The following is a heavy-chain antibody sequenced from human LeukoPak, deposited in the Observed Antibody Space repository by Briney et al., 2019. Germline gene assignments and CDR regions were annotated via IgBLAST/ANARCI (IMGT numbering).Heavy chain of an antibody. CDR3: ARDSGSYANNWFDP. J-gene: IGHJ5*02. CDR1: GGSISSGDYY. Sequence: PSETLSLTCTVTGGSISSGDYYWSWLRQPPGKGLEWIGSIYHSGSTYYNPSLKSRVTISVDTSKNQFSLKLSSVTAADTAVYYCARDSGSYANNWFDPWGQGTLVTVSS. V-gene: IGHV4-39*07. CDR2: IYHSGST. D-gene: IGHD1-26*01.